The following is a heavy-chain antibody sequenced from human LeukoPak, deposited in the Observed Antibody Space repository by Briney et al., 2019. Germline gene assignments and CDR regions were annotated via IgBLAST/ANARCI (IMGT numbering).Heavy chain of an antibody. D-gene: IGHD3-3*01. CDR2: IYTSGST. J-gene: IGHJ5*02. V-gene: IGHV4-61*02. CDR3: ARIFDFWSANAFDP. CDR1: GGSISSGSYY. Sequence: SQTLSRTCTVSGGSISSGSYYWSWIRQPAGKGLEWIGRIYTSGSTNYNPSLKSRVTISVDTSKNQFSLKLSPVTAADTAVYYCARIFDFWSANAFDPWGQGTLVTVSS.